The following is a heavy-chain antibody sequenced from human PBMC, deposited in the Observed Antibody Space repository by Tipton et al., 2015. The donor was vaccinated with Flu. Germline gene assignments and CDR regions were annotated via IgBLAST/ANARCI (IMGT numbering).Heavy chain of an antibody. J-gene: IGHJ4*02. Sequence: GSLRLSCAASGFTFDDYAMHWVRQAPGKGLEWVSLISWDGGSTYYADSVKGRFTISRDNSKNSLYLQMNSLRAEDTALYYCAKDIKVNPYSGYEGYFDYWGQGTLVTVSS. CDR3: AKDIKVNPYSGYEGYFDY. V-gene: IGHV3-43D*04. CDR1: GFTFDDYA. CDR2: ISWDGGST. D-gene: IGHD5-12*01.